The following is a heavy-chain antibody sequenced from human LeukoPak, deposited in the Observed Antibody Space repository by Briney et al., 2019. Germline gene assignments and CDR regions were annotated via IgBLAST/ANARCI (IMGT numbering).Heavy chain of an antibody. Sequence: SETLSLTCTVSGGSNSSYYWSWIRQPPGKGLEWIGYIYYSGSTNYNPSLKSRVTISVDTSKNQFSLKLSSVTAADTAVYYCARHPHSRYCSGGSCSDYWSQGTLVTVSS. J-gene: IGHJ4*02. V-gene: IGHV4-59*08. CDR1: GGSNSSYY. CDR3: ARHPHSRYCSGGSCSDY. CDR2: IYYSGST. D-gene: IGHD2-15*01.